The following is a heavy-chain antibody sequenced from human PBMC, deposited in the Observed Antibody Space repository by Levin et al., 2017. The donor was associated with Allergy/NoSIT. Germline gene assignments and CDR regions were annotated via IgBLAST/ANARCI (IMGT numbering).Heavy chain of an antibody. Sequence: GGSLRLSCAASGFTFSSYAMSWVRQAPGKGLEWVSAISGSGGSTYYADSVKGRFAISRDNSKNTLYLQMNSLRAEDTAVYYCAKDEKYYGSGSYYIGYYFDYWGQGTLVTVSS. CDR3: AKDEKYYGSGSYYIGYYFDY. D-gene: IGHD3-10*01. V-gene: IGHV3-23*01. CDR2: ISGSGGST. CDR1: GFTFSSYA. J-gene: IGHJ4*02.